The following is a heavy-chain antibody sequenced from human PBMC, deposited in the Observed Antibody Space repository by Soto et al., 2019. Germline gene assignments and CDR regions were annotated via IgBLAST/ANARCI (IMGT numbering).Heavy chain of an antibody. CDR1: GFIFSNYE. CDR2: ISDGGTTI. CDR3: VKEYCTGTTCFDALDL. J-gene: IGHJ3*01. Sequence: ELQLVESGGGLVQPGGSLTLSCAASGFIFSNYEVDWVRQAPGKGLEWIAYISDGGTTIYYAASVKGRFTISRDDAKNSLYLQMNNLRAEDTAAYFCVKEYCTGTTCFDALDLWGQGTMVTVSS. V-gene: IGHV3-48*03. D-gene: IGHD2-8*02.